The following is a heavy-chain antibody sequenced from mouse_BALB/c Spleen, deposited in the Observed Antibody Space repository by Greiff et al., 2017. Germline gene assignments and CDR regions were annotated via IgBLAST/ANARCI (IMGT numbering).Heavy chain of an antibody. CDR2: INPSTGYT. D-gene: IGHD1-1*01. V-gene: IGHV1-7*01. CDR3: ARCYYASENYFDY. J-gene: IGHJ2*01. CDR1: GYTFTSYW. Sequence: QAQLKQSGAELAKPGASVKMSCKASGYTFTSYWMHWVKQRPGQGLEWIGYINPSTGYTEYNQKFKDKATLTADKSSSTAYMQLSSLTSEDSAVYYCARCYYASENYFDYWGQGTTLTVSS.